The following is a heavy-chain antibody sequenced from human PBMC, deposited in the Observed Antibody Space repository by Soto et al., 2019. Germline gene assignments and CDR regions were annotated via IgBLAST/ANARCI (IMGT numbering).Heavy chain of an antibody. V-gene: IGHV4-31*03. J-gene: IGHJ6*02. Sequence: QVQLQESGPGLVKPSQTLSLTCTVSGGSISSGGDYWSWIRQHPGKGLEWIGYIYYSGSTYYNPSLKSRVXIXVDXSKNQSSLKLSSVTAADTAVYYCARDYRASYPAYYYYGMDVWGQGTTVTVSS. CDR3: ARDYRASYPAYYYYGMDV. CDR1: GGSISSGGDY. D-gene: IGHD3-16*02. CDR2: IYYSGST.